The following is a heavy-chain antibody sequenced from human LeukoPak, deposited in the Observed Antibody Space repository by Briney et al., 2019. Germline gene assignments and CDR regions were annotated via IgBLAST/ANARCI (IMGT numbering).Heavy chain of an antibody. CDR1: GGSISSHY. CDR3: ARGLDDRSSKWDLLRGRNAFDI. CDR2: IYYSGST. V-gene: IGHV4-59*11. J-gene: IGHJ3*02. D-gene: IGHD1-26*01. Sequence: SETLSLTCTVSGGSISSHYWSWIRQPPGEGLEWIGYIYYSGSTNYNPSLKSRVTISVDTSKNQFSLKLSSVTAADTAVYYCARGLDDRSSKWDLLRGRNAFDIWGQGTMVTVSS.